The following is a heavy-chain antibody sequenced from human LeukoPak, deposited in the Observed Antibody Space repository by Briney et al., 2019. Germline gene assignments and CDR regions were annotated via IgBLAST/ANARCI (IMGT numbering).Heavy chain of an antibody. Sequence: GGSLRLSCAASGFTFSSYAMSWVRQAPGKGLEWVSAISGSSGSTYYADSVKGRFTISRDNSKNTLYLQMNSLRAEDTAVYSCAKDVDSYGYYRAFDIWGQGTMVTVSS. CDR1: GFTFSSYA. CDR2: ISGSSGST. J-gene: IGHJ3*02. V-gene: IGHV3-23*01. CDR3: AKDVDSYGYYRAFDI. D-gene: IGHD5-18*01.